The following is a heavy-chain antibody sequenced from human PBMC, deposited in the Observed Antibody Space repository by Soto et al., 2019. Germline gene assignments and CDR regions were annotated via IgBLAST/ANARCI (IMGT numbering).Heavy chain of an antibody. Sequence: SETLSLTCTVSGGSISSYYWSWIRQPPGKGLEWIGYIYYSGSTNYNPSLKSRVTISVDTSKNQFSLKLSSVTAADTAVYYCARLNPPRAAGPSLNWFDPWGQGTLVTVSS. CDR3: ARLNPPRAAGPSLNWFDP. D-gene: IGHD6-13*01. J-gene: IGHJ5*02. CDR2: IYYSGST. CDR1: GGSISSYY. V-gene: IGHV4-59*08.